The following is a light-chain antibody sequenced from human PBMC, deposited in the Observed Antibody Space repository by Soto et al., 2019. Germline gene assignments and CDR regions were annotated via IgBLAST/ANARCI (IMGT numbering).Light chain of an antibody. CDR1: DSVSGSSS. CDR3: QQYSSSSS. J-gene: IGKJ4*01. CDR2: AAS. Sequence: VRDSVSGSSSVGWQQQKVGQAPRLLLYAASGRAAGIPGWFGGRGCGTDFTLIISRLEPEYFAVYCCQQYSSSSSFGGGTKVDIK. V-gene: IGKV3-20*01.